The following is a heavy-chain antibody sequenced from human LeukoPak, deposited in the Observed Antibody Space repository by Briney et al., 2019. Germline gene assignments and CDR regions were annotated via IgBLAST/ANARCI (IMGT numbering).Heavy chain of an antibody. J-gene: IGHJ3*02. CDR3: ARDLRIMITLDDAFDI. CDR1: GFAFSDYY. Sequence: GGSLRLSCAASGFAFSDYYMSWIRQAPGKGLEWVSYISSSGSTIYYADSVKGRFTISRDNAKNSLYLQMNSLRAEDTAVYYCARDLRIMITLDDAFDIWGQGTMVTVSS. V-gene: IGHV3-11*01. D-gene: IGHD3-16*01. CDR2: ISSSGSTI.